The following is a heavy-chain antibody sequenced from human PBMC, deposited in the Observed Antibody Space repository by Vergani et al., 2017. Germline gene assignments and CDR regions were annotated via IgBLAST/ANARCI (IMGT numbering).Heavy chain of an antibody. CDR3: ARDGIFSAKYSSSWYWFDP. CDR1: GGSVTSTSYH. CDR2: LYNPGKT. V-gene: IGHV4-39*02. J-gene: IGHJ5*02. D-gene: IGHD6-13*01. Sequence: QLQLKESGPGLVKPSETLSLTCDVSGGSVTSTSYHWAWIRLPPGKGLEWIGSLYNPGKTYYNSSLESRLSLSVDTSTNQFFMRLNSVTAADTAVYYCARDGIFSAKYSSSWYWFDPWGQGTLVTVSS.